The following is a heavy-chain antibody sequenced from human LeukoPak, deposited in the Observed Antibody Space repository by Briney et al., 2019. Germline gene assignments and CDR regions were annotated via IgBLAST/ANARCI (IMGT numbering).Heavy chain of an antibody. CDR1: GGSISSSSYN. Sequence: PSETLSLTCTVSGGSISSSSYNWVWIRQPPGKGLEWIGTIYYRGSAYYNPALKSRVTISIDTSKNQFSLKVNSVTAADTAIYYCARHGIYSNSALDYWGQGTLVTVSS. CDR2: IYYRGSA. J-gene: IGHJ4*02. V-gene: IGHV4-39*01. D-gene: IGHD6-6*01. CDR3: ARHGIYSNSALDY.